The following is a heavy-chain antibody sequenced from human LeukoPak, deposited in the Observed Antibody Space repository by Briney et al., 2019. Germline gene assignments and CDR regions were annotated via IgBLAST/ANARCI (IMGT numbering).Heavy chain of an antibody. J-gene: IGHJ3*02. D-gene: IGHD3-22*01. CDR3: ARGGAYYYDSTHAFDI. Sequence: GGSLRLSCAASGFTFSTYWMHWVRQAPGKGLVWVSRINSDGSSTNYADSVKGRFTISRDNAKNTLYLQMNSLRAEDTAVYYCARGGAYYYDSTHAFDIWGQGTMVTVSS. V-gene: IGHV3-74*01. CDR1: GFTFSTYW. CDR2: INSDGSST.